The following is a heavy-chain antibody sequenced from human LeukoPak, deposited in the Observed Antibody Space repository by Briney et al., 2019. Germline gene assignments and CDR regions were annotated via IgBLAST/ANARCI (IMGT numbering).Heavy chain of an antibody. J-gene: IGHJ4*02. CDR1: GGTFSSYA. CDR2: IIPIFGTA. Sequence: AXVKVSCKASGGTFSSYAISWVRQAPGQGVEGMGRIIPIFGTANYAQKFKGRVTITTDESTSTAYMELSSLRSEDTAVYYCARGRRDGYNFRELYYWGQGTLVTVSS. D-gene: IGHD5-24*01. V-gene: IGHV1-69*05. CDR3: ARGRRDGYNFRELYY.